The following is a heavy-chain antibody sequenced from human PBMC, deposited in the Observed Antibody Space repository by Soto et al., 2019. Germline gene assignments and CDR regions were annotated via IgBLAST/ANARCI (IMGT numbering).Heavy chain of an antibody. Sequence: QVQLVQSGAEVKKPGASVKVSCKASGYTFTSYAMHWVSQAPGQRLEWMGWINADNGNTKYSQNFQGRVTLIKDTSATTAYMELSSLRSEDTAMYYCGRDGVGATIPYWGQGTLVTVSS. CDR2: INADNGNT. V-gene: IGHV1-3*01. CDR3: GRDGVGATIPY. D-gene: IGHD1-26*01. CDR1: GYTFTSYA. J-gene: IGHJ4*02.